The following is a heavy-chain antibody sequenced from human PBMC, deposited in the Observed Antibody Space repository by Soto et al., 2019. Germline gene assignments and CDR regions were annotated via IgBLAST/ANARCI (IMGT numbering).Heavy chain of an antibody. Sequence: ASVKVSCKASGYTFTSYAISWVRQAPGQGLEWMGWISAYNGNTNYAQKLQGRVTMTTDTSTSTAYMELRSLRSDDTAVYYCARSDYYDSSGYYYRRTLDIWGQGTMVTVSS. J-gene: IGHJ3*02. V-gene: IGHV1-18*01. CDR2: ISAYNGNT. CDR1: GYTFTSYA. D-gene: IGHD3-22*01. CDR3: ARSDYYDSSGYYYRRTLDI.